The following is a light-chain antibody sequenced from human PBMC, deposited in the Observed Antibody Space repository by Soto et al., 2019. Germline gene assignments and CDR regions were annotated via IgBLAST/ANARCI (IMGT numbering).Light chain of an antibody. CDR3: HRHNSASPVS. V-gene: IGKV1-27*01. J-gene: IGKJ3*01. Sequence: DIPMTQSPSSLSASVGDRVTITCRASQGISNYFAWYQQKPGKAPQLLIYAESTLQSGVPSRFSGSGSGTVFTLTISSLQPEDVATYYCHRHNSASPVSFGPGTKVDFK. CDR1: QGISNY. CDR2: AES.